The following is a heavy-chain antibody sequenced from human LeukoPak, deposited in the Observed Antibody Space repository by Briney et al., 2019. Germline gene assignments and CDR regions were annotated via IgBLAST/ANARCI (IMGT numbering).Heavy chain of an antibody. V-gene: IGHV3-21*01. J-gene: IGHJ4*02. CDR1: GFTFSSYA. CDR3: ARVGYCSGGSCYFEYYFDY. Sequence: GGSLRLSCAASGFTFSSYAMNWVRQAPGKGLEWVSSISSSSSYIYYADSVKGRFTISGDNAKNSLYLQMNSLRAEDTAVYYCARVGYCSGGSCYFEYYFDYWGQGTLVTVSS. CDR2: ISSSSSYI. D-gene: IGHD2-15*01.